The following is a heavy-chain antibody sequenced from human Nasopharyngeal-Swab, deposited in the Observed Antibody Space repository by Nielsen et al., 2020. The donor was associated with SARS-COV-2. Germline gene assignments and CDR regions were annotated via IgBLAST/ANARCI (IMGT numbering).Heavy chain of an antibody. J-gene: IGHJ6*02. CDR2: IYYSGST. CDR3: VGSSWYGDYYYYYGRDV. CDR1: GGSISSSSYY. V-gene: IGHV4-39*07. D-gene: IGHD6-13*01. Sequence: SETLSLTCTVSGGSISSSSYYWGWIRQPPGKGLEWIGSIYYSGSTYYNPSLKSRVTISVDTSKNQFSLKLSSVTAVDTAVYYCVGSSWYGDYYYYYGRDVWGQGTTVTVSS.